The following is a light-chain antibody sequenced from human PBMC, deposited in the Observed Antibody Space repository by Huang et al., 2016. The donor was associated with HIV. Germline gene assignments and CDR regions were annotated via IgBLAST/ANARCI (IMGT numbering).Light chain of an antibody. CDR3: HQYNEWPRT. CDR1: QSITNA. J-gene: IGKJ1*01. Sequence: VMTQSQATLPVSPGERATLPCGARQSITNALAWYQKKPGKAPKPVIYGASTWATDIPARFSGSGSGTNFTLTINSLQSEDFAVYFCHQYNEWPRTFGQGTKVEVK. V-gene: IGKV3-15*01. CDR2: GAS.